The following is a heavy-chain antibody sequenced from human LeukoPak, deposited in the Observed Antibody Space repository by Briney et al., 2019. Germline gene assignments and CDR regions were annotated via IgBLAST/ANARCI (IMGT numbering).Heavy chain of an antibody. V-gene: IGHV4-59*04. CDR3: ARHPTGFPNWFDP. CDR2: IYYSGRT. CDR1: GGSIRSDY. Sequence: SETLSLTCSVSGGSIRSDYWSWIRQPPGKRLEWIATIYYSGRTDYNPSLQSRVTMSLDTSKNQFSLRLTSVTATDTATYYCARHPTGFPNWFDPWGQGTLVIVSS. J-gene: IGHJ5*02. D-gene: IGHD3-9*01.